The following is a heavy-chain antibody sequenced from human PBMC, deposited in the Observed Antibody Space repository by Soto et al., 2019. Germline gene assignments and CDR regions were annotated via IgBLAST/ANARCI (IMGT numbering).Heavy chain of an antibody. V-gene: IGHV3-21*02. Sequence: EVQLVESGGGLVKPGGSLRLSCAASGFTFSNYIMNWVRQSPGRWLEWASSISSSSTHIYYAYSVKGRFTLSRDNTNNSLFLQMNSLRAYYSALYFCTRGDGTGLYRSGWSPHVWGQGTLLTVSS. CDR2: ISSSSTHI. CDR1: GFTFSNYI. J-gene: IGHJ4*02. CDR3: TRGDGTGLYRSGWSPHV. D-gene: IGHD6-13*01.